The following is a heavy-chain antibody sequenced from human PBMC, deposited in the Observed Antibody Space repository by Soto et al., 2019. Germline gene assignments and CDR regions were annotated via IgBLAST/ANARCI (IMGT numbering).Heavy chain of an antibody. D-gene: IGHD6-13*01. CDR2: ISGRGGST. Sequence: GGSLRLSCAASGFTFSSYAMSWVRQAPGEGLEWVAAISGRGGSTYYADAVKGRFTNSRDNSKNTLYLQMNSQRAEDTAVYYCAKGTAAGTYYYGMDVWGQGTTVTVSS. J-gene: IGHJ6*02. CDR1: GFTFSSYA. V-gene: IGHV3-23*01. CDR3: AKGTAAGTYYYGMDV.